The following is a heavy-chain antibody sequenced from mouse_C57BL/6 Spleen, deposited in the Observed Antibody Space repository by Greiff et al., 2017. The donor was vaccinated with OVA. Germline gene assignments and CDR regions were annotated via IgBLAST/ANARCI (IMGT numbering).Heavy chain of an antibody. CDR2: IYPGNSDT. Sequence: EVQLQESGTVLARPGASVKMSCKTSGYTFTSYWMHWVKQRPGQGLEWIGAIYPGNSDTSYNQKFKGKAKLTAVTSASTAYMELSSLTNEDSAVYYCSHSNYVGYARDYWGQGTSVTVSS. J-gene: IGHJ4*01. CDR1: GYTFTSYW. CDR3: SHSNYVGYARDY. V-gene: IGHV1-5*01. D-gene: IGHD2-5*01.